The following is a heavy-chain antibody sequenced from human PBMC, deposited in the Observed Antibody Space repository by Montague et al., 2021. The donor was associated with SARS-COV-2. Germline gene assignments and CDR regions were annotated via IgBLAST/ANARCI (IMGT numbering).Heavy chain of an antibody. V-gene: IGHV4-39*01. D-gene: IGHD3-22*01. J-gene: IGHJ3*02. Sequence: SETLSLTCTVSGVVELRRRSEEHTSELQSHEQLVCSLLLEKNKSTYYNPSLKSRVTISVDTSKNQFSLKLSSVTAADTAVYYCARFPTSYYYDSKAAPATPDAFDIGGQGTMVTVSS. CDR1: GVVELRRRSE. CDR3: ARFPTSYYYDSKAAPATPDAFDI. CDR2: LEKNKST.